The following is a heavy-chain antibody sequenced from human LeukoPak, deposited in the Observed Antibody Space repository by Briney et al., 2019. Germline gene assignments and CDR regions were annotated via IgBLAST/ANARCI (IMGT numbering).Heavy chain of an antibody. J-gene: IGHJ1*01. CDR1: GFTFSSYS. CDR3: ARDGHYDILTGYFQD. D-gene: IGHD3-9*01. V-gene: IGHV3-21*01. CDR2: ISSSSSYI. Sequence: GGSLRLSCAASGFTFSSYSMNWVRQAPGKGLEWVSSISSSSSYIYYADSVKGRFTISRDNAKNSLYLQMNSLRAEDTAVYYCARDGHYDILTGYFQDWGQGTLVTVSS.